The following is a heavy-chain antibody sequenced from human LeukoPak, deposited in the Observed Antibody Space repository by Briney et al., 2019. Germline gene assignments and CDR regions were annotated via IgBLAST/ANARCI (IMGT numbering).Heavy chain of an antibody. D-gene: IGHD3-10*01. CDR1: GFSFSSYA. V-gene: IGHV3-23*01. CDR3: AKDSLNWFGESIS. CDR2: SSGSGDST. J-gene: IGHJ5*02. Sequence: PGGSLRLSCAASGFSFSSYAMSWVRQAPGKGLEWVSSSSGSGDSTHYADSVKGRFTISRDNSKNTLYLQMNSLRAEDTAVYYCAKDSLNWFGESISWGQGTLVTVSS.